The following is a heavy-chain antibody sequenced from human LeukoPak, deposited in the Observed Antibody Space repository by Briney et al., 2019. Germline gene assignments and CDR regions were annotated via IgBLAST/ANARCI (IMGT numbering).Heavy chain of an antibody. CDR2: ISAYNGNT. V-gene: IGHV1-18*01. Sequence: ASVTVSCKASGYTFTSYGISWVRQAPGQGLEWMGWISAYNGNTNYAQKLQGRVTMTTDTSTSTAYMELRSLRSDDTAVYYCAREEYQLLHWVRGCWFDPWGQGTLVTVSS. CDR3: AREEYQLLHWVRGCWFDP. J-gene: IGHJ5*02. CDR1: GYTFTSYG. D-gene: IGHD2-2*01.